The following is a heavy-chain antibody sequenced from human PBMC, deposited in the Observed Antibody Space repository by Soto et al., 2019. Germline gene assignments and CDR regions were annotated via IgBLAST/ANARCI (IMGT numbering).Heavy chain of an antibody. CDR1: GFTFSGSA. Sequence: GGSLRLSCAASGFTFSGSAMHWVRQASGKGLEWVGRIRSKANSYATAYAASVKGRFTISRDDSKNTAYLQMNSLKTEDTAVYYCTRHGDSSGWYYYYYYMDVWGKGTTVTVSS. V-gene: IGHV3-73*01. D-gene: IGHD6-19*01. CDR3: TRHGDSSGWYYYYYYMDV. J-gene: IGHJ6*03. CDR2: IRSKANSYAT.